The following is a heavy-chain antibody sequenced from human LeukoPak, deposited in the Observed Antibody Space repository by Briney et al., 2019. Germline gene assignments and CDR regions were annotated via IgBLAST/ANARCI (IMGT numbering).Heavy chain of an antibody. CDR2: IHTSGTT. J-gene: IGHJ4*02. CDR3: ARDPAGLGRYFDY. CDR1: GGSITGYF. Sequence: SSETLSLTCTVSGGSITGYFCTWLRQSAGAGLECIGRIHTSGTTYYNPSLKSRVSMSVDTSNNKFSLRLNSVTAADTAVYYCARDPAGLGRYFDYWGQGALVTVSS. V-gene: IGHV4-4*07. D-gene: IGHD1-14*01.